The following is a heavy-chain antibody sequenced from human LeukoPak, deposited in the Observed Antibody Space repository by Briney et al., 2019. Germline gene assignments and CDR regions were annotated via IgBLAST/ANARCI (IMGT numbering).Heavy chain of an antibody. Sequence: SETLSLTCTVSGVSISSSSYYWGWIRQPPGKGLEWIGSIYYSGSTYYNPSLKSRVTISVDTSKNQFSLKLSSVTAADTAVYYCASHSYDYVWGSYRYADPNDYWGQGTLVTVSS. CDR3: ASHSYDYVWGSYRYADPNDY. CDR2: IYYSGST. CDR1: GVSISSSSYY. D-gene: IGHD3-16*02. V-gene: IGHV4-39*01. J-gene: IGHJ4*02.